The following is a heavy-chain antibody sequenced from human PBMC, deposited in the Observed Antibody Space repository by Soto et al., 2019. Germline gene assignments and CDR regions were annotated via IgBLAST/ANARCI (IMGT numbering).Heavy chain of an antibody. CDR1: GLTFTSYA. D-gene: IGHD3-10*01. J-gene: IGHJ4*02. V-gene: IGHV3-23*01. CDR2: LSGSGGTT. CDR3: AKDRRISMVRGYYFEY. Sequence: EVQLLASGGGLVHPGGSLRLSCAASGLTFTSYAMSWVRQAPGKGLEWVSGLSGSGGTTYYADSVKGRFTISRDNSKNTLYLHMDSLRAEDTAVYYCAKDRRISMVRGYYFEYWGQGTLVTVSS.